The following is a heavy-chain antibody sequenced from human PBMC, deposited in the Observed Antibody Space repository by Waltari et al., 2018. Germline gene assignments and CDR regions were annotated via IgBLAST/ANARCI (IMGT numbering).Heavy chain of an antibody. CDR1: GFTFSSYD. D-gene: IGHD4-17*01. J-gene: IGHJ4*02. CDR2: SRTAGDT. Sequence: EVQLVESGGGLVQPGGSLRLSCAASGFTFSSYDMQWVRQTTGKGLEWVSNSRTAGDTYYADSVKGRFTISRENAKNSLYLQMSSLRAEDTAVYYCARAPPTVPTPEYWGQGALVTVSS. V-gene: IGHV3-13*01. CDR3: ARAPPTVPTPEY.